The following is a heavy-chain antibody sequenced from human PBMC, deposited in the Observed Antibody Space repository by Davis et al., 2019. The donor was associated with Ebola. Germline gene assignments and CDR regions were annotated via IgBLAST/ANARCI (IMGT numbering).Heavy chain of an antibody. CDR2: INPNRINPNSGGT. J-gene: IGHJ4*02. CDR1: GYIFTGYY. V-gene: IGHV1-2*02. Sequence: ASVKVSCKASGYIFTGYYLHWVRQAPGQGLEWMGWINPNRINPNSGGTNYAQMFQGRVTMTRDTSISTAYMELSSLRSEDTAVYFCARSSSWYPLDYWGQGTLVTVSS. D-gene: IGHD6-13*01. CDR3: ARSSSWYPLDY.